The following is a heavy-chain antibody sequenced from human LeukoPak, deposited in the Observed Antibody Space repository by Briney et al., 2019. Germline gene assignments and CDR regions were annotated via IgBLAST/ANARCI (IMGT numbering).Heavy chain of an antibody. J-gene: IGHJ4*02. CDR1: GYTFTGYY. Sequence: GASVKVSCKTSGYTFTGYYIHWVRQAPGQGLEWMGWINPNSGGTNYAQKFQGRVTMTKDTSISKGYMELSRLRSAATAIYYCARDFGIFGTSSWTGPDYWGQGTLVTVSS. CDR2: INPNSGGT. CDR3: ARDFGIFGTSSWTGPDY. D-gene: IGHD6-13*01. V-gene: IGHV1-2*02.